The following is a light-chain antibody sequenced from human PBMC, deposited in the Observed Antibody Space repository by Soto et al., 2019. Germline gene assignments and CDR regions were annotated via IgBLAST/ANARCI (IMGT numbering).Light chain of an antibody. CDR2: EVS. CDR1: SSDIGAYDL. CDR3: CSFTRSNSLV. Sequence: QSALTQPASVSGSPGQSITISCSGTSSDIGAYDLVSWYQQHPGRAPKLIIYEVSDRPSGVSSRFSGSKSGNTASLTISGLQAEDEAYYYCCSFTRSNSLVFGGGTQLTVL. J-gene: IGLJ2*01. V-gene: IGLV2-14*01.